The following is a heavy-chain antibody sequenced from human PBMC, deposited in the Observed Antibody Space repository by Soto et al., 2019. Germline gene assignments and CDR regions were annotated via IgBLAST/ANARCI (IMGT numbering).Heavy chain of an antibody. Sequence: SETLSLTCTVSGGSVTSNYWTWIRQPAGKGLEWIGRMYISGTTDYNPSLRGRATMSVDTSKNQFSLTLTSVTAADTAVYYCARERAAPSWIDPWGRGTLVTV. CDR3: ARERAAPSWIDP. CDR2: MYISGTT. CDR1: GGSVTSNY. V-gene: IGHV4-4*07. D-gene: IGHD6-6*01. J-gene: IGHJ5*02.